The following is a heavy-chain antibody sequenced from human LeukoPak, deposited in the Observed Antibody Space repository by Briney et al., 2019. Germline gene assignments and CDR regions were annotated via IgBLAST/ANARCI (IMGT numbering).Heavy chain of an antibody. Sequence: GGSLRLSCAASGFTVSNSYMSWVRQAPGKGLEWVSVIYSGGSTYYADSVKGRFTVSRDNSKNTLYLQMNSLRAEDTAVYYCAKGDITMIPDWGQGTLVTVSS. CDR2: IYSGGST. D-gene: IGHD3-22*01. CDR1: GFTVSNSY. J-gene: IGHJ4*02. V-gene: IGHV3-53*01. CDR3: AKGDITMIPD.